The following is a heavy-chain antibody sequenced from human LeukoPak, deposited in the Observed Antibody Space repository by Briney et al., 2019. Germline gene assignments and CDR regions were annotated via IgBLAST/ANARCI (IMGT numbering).Heavy chain of an antibody. V-gene: IGHV3-66*01. J-gene: IGHJ3*02. CDR1: GFTFSSNY. CDR3: ARDLTLGAFDI. Sequence: GGSLRLSCAASGFTFSSNYMSWVRQAPGKGLEWVSVIYSGGSTYYADSVKGRFTISRDNSKNTLYLQMNSLRAEDTAVYYCARDLTLGAFDIWGQGTMVTVSS. CDR2: IYSGGST. D-gene: IGHD3-16*01.